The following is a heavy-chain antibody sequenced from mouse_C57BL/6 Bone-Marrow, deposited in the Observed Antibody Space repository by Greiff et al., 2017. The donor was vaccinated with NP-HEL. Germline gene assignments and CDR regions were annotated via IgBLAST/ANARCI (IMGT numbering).Heavy chain of an antibody. V-gene: IGHV5-9*01. Sequence: VESGGGLVKPGGSLKLSCAASGFTFSSYTMSWVRQTPEKRLEWVATISGGGGNTYYPDSVKGRFTISRDNAKNTLYLQMSSLRSEDTALYYCASPHYGNCPWFAYWGQGTLVTVSA. D-gene: IGHD2-1*01. CDR1: GFTFSSYT. CDR2: ISGGGGNT. J-gene: IGHJ3*01. CDR3: ASPHYGNCPWFAY.